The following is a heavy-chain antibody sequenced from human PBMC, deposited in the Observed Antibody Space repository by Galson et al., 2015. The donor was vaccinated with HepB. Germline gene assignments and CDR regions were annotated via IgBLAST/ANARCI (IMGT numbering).Heavy chain of an antibody. J-gene: IGHJ2*01. Sequence: SLRLSCAASGFTFINHWMTWVRQAPGKGLEWVANINQYGNEKYHVDSVKGRFTISRDNAKDSLYLQMNSLRPEDTAVYYCARWPHGGEPRYFDLWGRGTLVIVSS. CDR3: ARWPHGGEPRYFDL. D-gene: IGHD3-16*01. CDR2: INQYGNEK. CDR1: GFTFINHW. V-gene: IGHV3-7*03.